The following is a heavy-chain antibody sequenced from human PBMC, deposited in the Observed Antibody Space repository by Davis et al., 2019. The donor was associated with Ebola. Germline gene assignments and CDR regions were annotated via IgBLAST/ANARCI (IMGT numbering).Heavy chain of an antibody. Sequence: PGGSLRLSCQGSGYSFTNFWIAWVRQMPGKGLEWMGIIYPGDSDIRYGPSFQVQVTISADKSITTAYLQWSSLEASDTGMYYCARQTGIVGGMVDYWGQGTLVTVSS. CDR3: ARQTGIVGGMVDY. V-gene: IGHV5-51*01. CDR1: GYSFTNFW. CDR2: IYPGDSDI. J-gene: IGHJ4*02. D-gene: IGHD1-26*01.